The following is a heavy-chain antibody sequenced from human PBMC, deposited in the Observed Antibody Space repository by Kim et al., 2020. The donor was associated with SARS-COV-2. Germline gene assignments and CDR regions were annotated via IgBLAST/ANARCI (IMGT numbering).Heavy chain of an antibody. J-gene: IGHJ4*02. V-gene: IGHV1-8*01. CDR1: GYTFTSYD. Sequence: ASVKVSCKASGYTFTSYDINWVRQATGQGLEWMGWMNPNSGNTGYAQKFQGRVTMTRNTSISTAYMELSSLRSEDTAVYYCARVHRYSSSWQPASVGYWGQGTLVTVSS. CDR3: ARVHRYSSSWQPASVGY. D-gene: IGHD6-13*01. CDR2: MNPNSGNT.